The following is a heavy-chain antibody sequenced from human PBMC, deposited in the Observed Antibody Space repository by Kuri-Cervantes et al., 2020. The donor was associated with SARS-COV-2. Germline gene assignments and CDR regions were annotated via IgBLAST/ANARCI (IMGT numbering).Heavy chain of an antibody. CDR1: GYTFTSYD. J-gene: IGHJ4*02. D-gene: IGHD3-22*01. CDR2: MNPNSGNT. CDR3: ARATHYDSSGYYYSFDY. V-gene: IGHV1-8*03. Sequence: ASVKVSCKASGYTFTSYDINWVRQATGQGLEWMGWMNPNSGNTGYAQKFQGRVTITRSTSISTAYMELSSLRSEDTAVYYCARATHYDSSGYYYSFDYWGQGTLVTVSS.